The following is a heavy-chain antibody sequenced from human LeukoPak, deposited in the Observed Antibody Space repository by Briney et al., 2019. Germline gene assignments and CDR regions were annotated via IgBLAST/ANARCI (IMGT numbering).Heavy chain of an antibody. D-gene: IGHD3-16*01. CDR1: GFTFSSYE. CDR3: AREGGGQGPYYYYGMDV. CDR2: ISSSGSTI. Sequence: GGSLRLSCAASGFTFSSYEMNWVRQAPGKGLEWVSYISSSGSTIYYVDSVKGRFTISRDNAKNSLYLQMNSLRAEDTAVYYCAREGGGQGPYYYYGMDVWGQGTTVTVSS. V-gene: IGHV3-48*03. J-gene: IGHJ6*02.